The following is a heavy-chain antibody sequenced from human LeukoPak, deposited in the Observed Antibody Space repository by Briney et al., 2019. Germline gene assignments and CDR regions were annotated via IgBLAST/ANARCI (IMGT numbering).Heavy chain of an antibody. Sequence: GSLRLSCAASGFTFSSYSMNWVRQAPGKGLEWVSSISGSSGYIYYAESVKGGFTISRDIAKNSLYLQMNGLRAEDTAVYCCARDQSSGSPAFDIWGQGTMVTVSS. D-gene: IGHD1-26*01. V-gene: IGHV3-21*01. CDR2: ISGSSGYI. J-gene: IGHJ3*02. CDR1: GFTFSSYS. CDR3: ARDQSSGSPAFDI.